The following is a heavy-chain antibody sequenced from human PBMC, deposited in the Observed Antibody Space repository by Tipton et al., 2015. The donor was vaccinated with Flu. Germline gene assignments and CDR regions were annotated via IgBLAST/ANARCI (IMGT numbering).Heavy chain of an antibody. CDR2: IYYSGST. Sequence: TLSLTCTVSGGSISSSSYYWGWIRQPPGKGLEWIGSIYYSGSTYYNPSLKSRVTISVDTSKKQFSLNLSSVTAADTAVYYCARHDYGDYHWFDPWGQGRRVAVSS. D-gene: IGHD4-17*01. CDR1: GGSISSSSYY. CDR3: ARHDYGDYHWFDP. J-gene: IGHJ5*02. V-gene: IGHV4-39*01.